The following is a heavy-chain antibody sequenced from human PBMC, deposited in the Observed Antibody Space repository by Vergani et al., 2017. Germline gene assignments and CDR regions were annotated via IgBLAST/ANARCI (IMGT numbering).Heavy chain of an antibody. Sequence: QVQLVQSGAEGKKPGASVKVSCKASGYTFTDYFMHWGRKAPGQGLEWMGWINPNSGCTKYAQKFQGRFTMTRDTSISTAYMELSNLSSDDTAVYYCARVGTSSNRDYLDYWGQGTLVTVSS. CDR3: ARVGTSSNRDYLDY. CDR1: GYTFTDYF. CDR2: INPNSGCT. D-gene: IGHD2-2*01. V-gene: IGHV1-2*02. J-gene: IGHJ4*02.